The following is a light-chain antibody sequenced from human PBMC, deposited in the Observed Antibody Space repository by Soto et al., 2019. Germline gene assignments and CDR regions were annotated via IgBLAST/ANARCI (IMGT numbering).Light chain of an antibody. Sequence: EIVLTQSPDTLSLSPGERATLSCRASQSIGSSLAWYQQKPGQAPRLLIYGASSRATGIPDRFSGSGSGTDFTLTISSLQPEDFATYYCQQLNSFPRTFGPGTKVDIK. CDR3: QQLNSFPRT. J-gene: IGKJ3*01. CDR2: GAS. CDR1: QSIGSS. V-gene: IGKV3-11*01.